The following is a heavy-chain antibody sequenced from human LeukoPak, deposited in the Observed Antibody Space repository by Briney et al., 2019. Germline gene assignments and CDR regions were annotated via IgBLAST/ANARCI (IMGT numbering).Heavy chain of an antibody. CDR2: ITYDGYYK. D-gene: IGHD4-17*01. CDR3: ASQTTVKYYFDY. CDR1: GFTFTSYG. J-gene: IGHJ4*02. Sequence: GGSLRLSCAASGFTFTSYGMHWVRQAPGKGLEWVALITYDGYYKYYSDSVKGRFTISSDTSKNTLYLQMNSLRAEDTAVYYCASQTTVKYYFDYWGQGTLVTVSS. V-gene: IGHV3-30*03.